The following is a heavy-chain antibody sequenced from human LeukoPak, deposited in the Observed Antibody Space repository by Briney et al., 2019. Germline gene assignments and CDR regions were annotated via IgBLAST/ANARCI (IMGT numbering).Heavy chain of an antibody. V-gene: IGHV3-7*03. J-gene: IGHJ4*02. D-gene: IGHD3-22*01. CDR3: GTPLDYYDSSGYHQGGD. CDR1: GFTFSSYW. Sequence: PGGSLRLSCAASGFTFSSYWMNWARQAPGKGLEWVASINHNGNVNYYVDSVKGRFTISRDNAKNSLYLQMSNLRAEDTAVYYCGTPLDYYDSSGYHQGGDWGQGTLVTVSS. CDR2: INHNGNVN.